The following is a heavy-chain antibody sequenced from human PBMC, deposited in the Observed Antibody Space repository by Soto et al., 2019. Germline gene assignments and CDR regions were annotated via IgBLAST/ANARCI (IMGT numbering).Heavy chain of an antibody. V-gene: IGHV1-69*12. D-gene: IGHD6-19*01. J-gene: IGHJ2*01. Sequence: QVQLVQSGAEVKKPGSSVKVSCKASGGTFSSYAISWVRQAPGQGLEWMGGIIPIFGTANYAQKFQGRVTITADESTSTAYMELSSLRSEDTAVYYCAKSRGAVATDGWYFDLWGRGTLVTVSS. CDR1: GGTFSSYA. CDR3: AKSRGAVATDGWYFDL. CDR2: IIPIFGTA.